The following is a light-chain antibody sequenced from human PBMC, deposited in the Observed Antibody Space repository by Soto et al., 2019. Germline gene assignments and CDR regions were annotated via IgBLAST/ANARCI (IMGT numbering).Light chain of an antibody. CDR1: QSCRNW. V-gene: IGKV1-5*01. CDR3: QCYSSYPWT. J-gene: IGKJ1*01. Sequence: DLQMTQSPSTLSASVGDRVTITCRASQSCRNWLAWYQQKAGKAPRLLIYDASTFQSGVPSRFSGSGSGTEFSLTTRRLQPDEFATSYCQCYSSYPWTFGQGNTGDIK. CDR2: DAS.